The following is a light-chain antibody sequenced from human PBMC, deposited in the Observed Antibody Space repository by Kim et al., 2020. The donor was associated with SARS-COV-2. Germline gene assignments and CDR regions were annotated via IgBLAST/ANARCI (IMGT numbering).Light chain of an antibody. CDR3: QQYGSSPRT. V-gene: IGKV3-20*01. J-gene: IGKJ1*01. CDR1: QSISSSS. CDR2: GAS. Sequence: EIVLTQSPGTLSLSPGDRATLSCRASQSISSSSLAWYQQKPGQAPRLLIHGASNRAPGIPARFSGSGSGTDFTLTVSRLEPEDFAVYSCQQYGSSPRTFGQGTKVDIK.